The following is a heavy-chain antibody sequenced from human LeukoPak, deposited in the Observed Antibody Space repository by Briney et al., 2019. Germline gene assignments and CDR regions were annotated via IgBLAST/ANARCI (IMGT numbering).Heavy chain of an antibody. CDR3: ASLETYYYDSSGYTN. V-gene: IGHV4-30-2*01. CDR2: IYHSGST. CDR1: GGSISSGGYY. J-gene: IGHJ4*02. Sequence: TLSLTCTVSGGSISSGGYYWSWIRQPPGKGLEWIGYIYHSGSTYYNPSLKSRVTISVDRSKNQFSLKLSSVTAADTAVYYCASLETYYYDSSGYTNWGQGTLVTVSS. D-gene: IGHD3-22*01.